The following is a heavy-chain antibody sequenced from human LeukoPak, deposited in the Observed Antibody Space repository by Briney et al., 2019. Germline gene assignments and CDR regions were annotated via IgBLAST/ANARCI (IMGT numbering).Heavy chain of an antibody. CDR1: GFTFSSYW. D-gene: IGHD1-26*01. J-gene: IGHJ3*01. Sequence: GGSLRLSCAASGFTFSSYWMHWVRQAPGKGLVWVSRVKSDGSSTNYADSVKGRFTVSRDNAKNTLILQMNSLRAEDTAVYYCARGGSPPEALGDTFDVWGHGTLVTVSS. CDR3: ARGGSPPEALGDTFDV. V-gene: IGHV3-74*01. CDR2: VKSDGSST.